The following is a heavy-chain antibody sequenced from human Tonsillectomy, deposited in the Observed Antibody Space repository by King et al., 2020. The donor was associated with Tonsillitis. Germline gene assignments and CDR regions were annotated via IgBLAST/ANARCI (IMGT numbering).Heavy chain of an antibody. CDR2: ISEDGNTK. CDR1: TFTFSTYP. Sequence: VQLVESGGGVVQPGRSLRLSCAASTFTFSTYPMHWVRQAPVKGLEWVSVISEDGNTKYYTDSVKGRFTISRDKSKKTLYLQMNSLRAEDTAVYYCSRDTHKYSASWSYTFHIWGQGTMVTVSS. D-gene: IGHD6-13*01. J-gene: IGHJ3*02. V-gene: IGHV3-30-3*01. CDR3: SRDTHKYSASWSYTFHI.